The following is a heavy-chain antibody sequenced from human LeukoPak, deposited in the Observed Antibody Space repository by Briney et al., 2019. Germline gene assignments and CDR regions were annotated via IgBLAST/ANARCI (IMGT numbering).Heavy chain of an antibody. J-gene: IGHJ6*04. CDR1: GFSFSKYA. CDR3: ARDFGLRCSGGTCYSVYYYGMDV. D-gene: IGHD2-15*01. CDR2: IKQGGSEK. Sequence: GGSLRLSCSASGFSFSKYAMYLVRQAPGKGLGWVANIKQGGSEKYYEDSVKGRFTISRDNAKNSLYLQMNSLRAEDTAVYYCARDFGLRCSGGTCYSVYYYGMDVWGKGTTVTVSS. V-gene: IGHV3-7*03.